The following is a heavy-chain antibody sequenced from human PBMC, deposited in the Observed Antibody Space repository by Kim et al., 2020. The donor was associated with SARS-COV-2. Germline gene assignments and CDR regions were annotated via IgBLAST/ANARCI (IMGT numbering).Heavy chain of an antibody. V-gene: IGHV1-69*01. J-gene: IGHJ4*02. Sequence: ANYAQKFQGRVTSTADESTSTAYMELSSLRSEDTAVYYCARGYSSGWIDYWGQGTLVTVSS. CDR3: ARGYSSGWIDY. D-gene: IGHD6-19*01. CDR2: A.